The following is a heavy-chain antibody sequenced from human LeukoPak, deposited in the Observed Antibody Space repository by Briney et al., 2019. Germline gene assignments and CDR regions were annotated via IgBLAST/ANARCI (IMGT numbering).Heavy chain of an antibody. CDR3: GRAPRPVAWNWFDP. V-gene: IGHV3-49*03. CDR1: GFTFGDYA. Sequence: GGSLRLSCTASGFTFGDYAMSWFRQAPGKGLEWVGFIRSTAYGGTTEYAASVKGRFTISRDDSKSIAYLQMNSLKTDNTAVYYCGRAPRPVAWNWFDPWGQGTLVTVSS. CDR2: IRSTAYGGTT. J-gene: IGHJ5*02. D-gene: IGHD2-15*01.